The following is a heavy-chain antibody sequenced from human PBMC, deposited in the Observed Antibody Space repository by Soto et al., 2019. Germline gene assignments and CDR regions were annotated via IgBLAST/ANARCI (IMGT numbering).Heavy chain of an antibody. CDR3: XXXXXXXXSGSRHYMDV. CDR1: GFTFDDYA. D-gene: IGHD3-10*01. CDR2: ISWNSGSI. Sequence: EVQLVESGGGLVQPGRSLRLSCAASGFTFDDYAMHWVRQAPGKGLEWVSGISWNSGSIGYADSVKGRFTISRDNAKNSLYLXXXXXXXXXXXXXXXXXXXXXXXSGSRHYMDVWGKGTTVTVSS. V-gene: IGHV3-9*01. J-gene: IGHJ6*03.